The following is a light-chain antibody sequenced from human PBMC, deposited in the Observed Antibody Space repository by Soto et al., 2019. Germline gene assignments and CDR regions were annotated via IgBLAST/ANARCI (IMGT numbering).Light chain of an antibody. V-gene: IGLV2-14*01. CDR3: SSYTSSSTYV. CDR2: EVS. J-gene: IGLJ1*01. Sequence: QSVLTQPASVSGSPGQSITISCTGTSSDVGGCNYVSWYQHHPGKAPKLMIYEVSNLPSGVSNRFSSSKSGNTASLTISGLQAEDEADYYCSSYTSSSTYVFGTGTKVTVL. CDR1: SSDVGGCNY.